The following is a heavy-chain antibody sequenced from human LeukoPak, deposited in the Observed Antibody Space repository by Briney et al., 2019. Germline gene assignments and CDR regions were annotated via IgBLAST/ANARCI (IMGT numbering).Heavy chain of an antibody. CDR2: IYYSGST. V-gene: IGHV4-59*02. CDR1: GGSVSSYY. D-gene: IGHD6-19*01. J-gene: IGHJ4*02. CDR3: VGGAQWLVFAY. Sequence: SSETLSLTCTISGGSVSSYYWNWIRQPPGKGLEWIGYIYYSGSTNYNPSLKSRVTISIDTSKNQFSLKLSSVTAADTAFYSCVGGAQWLVFAYWGQGTLVTVSS.